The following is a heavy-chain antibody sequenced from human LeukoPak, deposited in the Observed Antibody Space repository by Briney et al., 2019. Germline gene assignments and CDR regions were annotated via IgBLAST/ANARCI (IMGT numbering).Heavy chain of an antibody. CDR1: GYSISSGYY. CDR2: IYHSGST. Sequence: SETLSLTCTVSGYSISSGYYWGWIRQPPGKGLEWIGSIYHSGSTYYNPSLKSRVTISVDTSKNQFSLKLSSVTAADTTVYYCARAKRPLGEGSFDYWGPGTLVTVSS. J-gene: IGHJ4*02. V-gene: IGHV4-38-2*02. CDR3: ARAKRPLGEGSFDY.